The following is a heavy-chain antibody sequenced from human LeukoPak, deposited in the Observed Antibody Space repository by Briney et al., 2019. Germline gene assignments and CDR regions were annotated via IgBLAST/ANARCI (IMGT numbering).Heavy chain of an antibody. V-gene: IGHV3-30-3*01. CDR3: ARGGIVTMIVVPSDY. J-gene: IGHJ4*02. CDR2: ISYDGSNK. CDR1: GFTFSSYA. Sequence: GRSLRLSCAASGFTFSSYAMHWVRQAPGKGLEWVAVISYDGSNKYYADSVKGRFTISRDNSKNTLYLQMNSLRAEDTAVYYCARGGIVTMIVVPSDYWGQGTLVTVSS. D-gene: IGHD3-22*01.